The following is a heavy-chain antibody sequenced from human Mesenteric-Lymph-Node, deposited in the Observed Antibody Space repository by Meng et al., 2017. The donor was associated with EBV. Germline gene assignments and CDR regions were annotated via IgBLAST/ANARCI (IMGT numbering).Heavy chain of an antibody. J-gene: IGHJ5*02. CDR2: IYHSGST. CDR3: ASHRYCSSTSCSWFDP. V-gene: IGHV4-4*02. Sequence: GRLQESGPGLVKPSGPLSLPCAVSGGSISSSNWWSWVRQPPGKGLEWIGEIYHSGSTNYNPSLKSRVTISVDKSKNQFSLKLSSVTAADTAVYYCASHRYCSSTSCSWFDPWGQGTLVTVSS. D-gene: IGHD2-2*01. CDR1: GGSISSSNW.